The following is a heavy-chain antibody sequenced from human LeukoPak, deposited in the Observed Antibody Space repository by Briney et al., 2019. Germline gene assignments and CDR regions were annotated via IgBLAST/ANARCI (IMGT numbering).Heavy chain of an antibody. V-gene: IGHV1-18*01. CDR3: ARVGMEIGWSLDL. CDR1: GYTFRSYG. J-gene: IGHJ2*01. CDR2: ISAYNGDT. Sequence: ASVKVSCKASGYTFRSYGLSWVRQAPGQGLEWLGWISAYNGDTRYEQNFQGRVTLTTDTSTTTAYMELRSLRSDDTAVYYCARVGMEIGWSLDLWGRGTLVTVSS. D-gene: IGHD2-21*01.